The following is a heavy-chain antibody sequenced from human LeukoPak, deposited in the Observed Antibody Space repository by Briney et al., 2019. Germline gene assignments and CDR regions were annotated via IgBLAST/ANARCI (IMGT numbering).Heavy chain of an antibody. CDR3: ARNRGYTWWDLVDS. J-gene: IGHJ4*02. CDR2: ISADNGNR. CDR1: GHTFINFG. D-gene: IGHD5-12*01. Sequence: GASVKVSCKASGHTFINFGVTWVRQAPGQGPEWMAWISADNGNRNYAQKFQDRVTMNVDTSTNTAYMELRSLRSDDTAVYYCARNRGYTWWDLVDSWGQGTLVTVSS. V-gene: IGHV1-18*01.